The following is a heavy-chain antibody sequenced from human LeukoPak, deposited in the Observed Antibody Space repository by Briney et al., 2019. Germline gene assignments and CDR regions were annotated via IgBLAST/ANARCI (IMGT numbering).Heavy chain of an antibody. CDR2: ISAYNGNT. V-gene: IGHV1-18*01. J-gene: IGHJ3*02. Sequence: ASVKVSCKASGYTFTSYGISWVRQAPGQGLEWMGWISAYNGNTNYAQKLQGRATMTTDTSTSTAYMELRSLRSDDTAVYYCARDRRYDFWSGHKAFDIWGQGTMVTVSS. D-gene: IGHD3-3*01. CDR3: ARDRRYDFWSGHKAFDI. CDR1: GYTFTSYG.